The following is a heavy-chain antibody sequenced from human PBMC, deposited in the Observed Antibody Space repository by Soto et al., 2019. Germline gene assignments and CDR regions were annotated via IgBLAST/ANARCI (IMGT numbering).Heavy chain of an antibody. V-gene: IGHV1-69*06. CDR1: GGTFSNYD. J-gene: IGHJ5*02. D-gene: IGHD2-15*01. CDR2: IIPIFSTA. CDR3: ARGIATGQLDP. Sequence: WASVKVSCKASGGTFSNYDISWVRQAPGQGLEWMGGIIPIFSTAKYAQKFQGRVSITADISTSTVYMEVSSLRSEDTAVYYCARGIATGQLDPWGQGTLVTVSS.